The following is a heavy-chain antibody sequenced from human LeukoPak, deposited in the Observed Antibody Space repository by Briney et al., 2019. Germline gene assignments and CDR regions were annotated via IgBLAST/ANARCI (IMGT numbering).Heavy chain of an antibody. Sequence: PSETLSLTCTVSGGSISSYYWSWIRQPAGKGLEWIGRIYTSGSTNYNPSLKSRVTMSVDTSKNQFSLKLSSVTAADTAVYYCARDSHYDFWSGPQNWFDPWGQGTLVTVSS. CDR3: ARDSHYDFWSGPQNWFDP. D-gene: IGHD3-3*01. CDR2: IYTSGST. CDR1: GGSISSYY. V-gene: IGHV4-4*07. J-gene: IGHJ5*02.